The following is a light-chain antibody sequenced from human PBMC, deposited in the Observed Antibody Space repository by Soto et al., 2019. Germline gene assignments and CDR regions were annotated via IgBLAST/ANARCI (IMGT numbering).Light chain of an antibody. V-gene: IGKV3-20*01. CDR2: GAS. CDR3: QQYGRAPPT. J-gene: IGKJ1*01. Sequence: DIVLTQSPGTLSLSPGERATLSCRASQSVNSNYLAWYQQKPGQAPRLLIYGASSRATGIPDRISGSGSGTDFTLTITRLEPEDFAVYHCQQYGRAPPTFGQGTKVDIK. CDR1: QSVNSNY.